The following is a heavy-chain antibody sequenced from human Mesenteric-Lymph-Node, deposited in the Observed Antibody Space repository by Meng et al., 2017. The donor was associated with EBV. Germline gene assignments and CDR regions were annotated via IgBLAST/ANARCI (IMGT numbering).Heavy chain of an antibody. V-gene: IGHV4-30-4*01. CDR1: GASISSGVYY. CDR2: IYYRGST. CDR3: AGHDFGDYAFDY. Sequence: VQLQESGPGLVKPSQPLSLTCALSGASISSGVYYWSWIRQPPGKGLEWMGYIYYRGSTYYNPSLKSRVTISVDTSKNLLSLKVNSVTAADTAVYYCAGHDFGDYAFDYWGQGTLVTVSS. D-gene: IGHD4-17*01. J-gene: IGHJ4*02.